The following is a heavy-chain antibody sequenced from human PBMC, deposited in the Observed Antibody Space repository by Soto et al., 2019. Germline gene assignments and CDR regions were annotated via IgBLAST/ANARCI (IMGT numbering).Heavy chain of an antibody. CDR2: ISAYNGNT. Sequence: QVQLVQSGAEVKKPGAAVTGSCKASGYTFTSYGISWVRHAPGQGLEWMGWISAYNGNTNYAQKLHGRVTMTTDTSTSTAYMELRSLGSDGTAVYYCARDWMDYYDSSGYSLLYYWGQGTLVTVSS. V-gene: IGHV1-18*04. CDR3: ARDWMDYYDSSGYSLLYY. J-gene: IGHJ4*02. D-gene: IGHD3-22*01. CDR1: GYTFTSYG.